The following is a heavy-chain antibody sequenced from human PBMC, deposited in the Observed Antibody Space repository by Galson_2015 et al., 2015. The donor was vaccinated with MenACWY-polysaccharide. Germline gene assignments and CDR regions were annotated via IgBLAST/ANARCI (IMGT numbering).Heavy chain of an antibody. V-gene: IGHV3-48*01. D-gene: IGHD2-2*01. CDR2: ISSSSSTI. Sequence: SLRLSCAASGFTFSSYSMNWVRQAPGKGLEWVSYISSSSSTIYYAVSVKGRFTISRDNAKNSLFLQMNSLRAEDTAVYYCARLHCSSTSCYPTDYYYYGMDVWGQGTTVTVSS. CDR1: GFTFSSYS. J-gene: IGHJ6*02. CDR3: ARLHCSSTSCYPTDYYYYGMDV.